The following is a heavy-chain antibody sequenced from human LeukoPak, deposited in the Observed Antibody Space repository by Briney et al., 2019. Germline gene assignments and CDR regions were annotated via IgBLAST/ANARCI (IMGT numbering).Heavy chain of an antibody. V-gene: IGHV4-39*07. CDR1: GGSISSSNYY. J-gene: IGHJ3*02. CDR3: ARRILRMTAMRAFDI. D-gene: IGHD2-21*02. Sequence: SETLSLTCTVSGGSISSSNYYWGWIRQPPGKGLEWIGSIYYSGSTYYNPSLKSRVIVSLDTSKNQFSLKLTSVTAADTAVYYCARRILRMTAMRAFDIWGQGTMVTVSS. CDR2: IYYSGST.